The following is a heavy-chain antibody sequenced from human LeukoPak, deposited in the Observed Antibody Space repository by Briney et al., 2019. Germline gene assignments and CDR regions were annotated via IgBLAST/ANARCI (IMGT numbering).Heavy chain of an antibody. J-gene: IGHJ4*02. Sequence: GGSLRPSCAAPGITFSNAWTGWVRQAPGKGLGWVGRFISKTDDGTTDYAAPVKGRFPISRDASQNTRYLPMNSLKTEDTAVYYWLYYDYVWGSYRPDYWGQGTLVTVSS. CDR3: LYYDYVWGSYRPDY. CDR1: GITFSNAW. V-gene: IGHV3-15*01. D-gene: IGHD3-16*02. CDR2: FISKTDDGTT.